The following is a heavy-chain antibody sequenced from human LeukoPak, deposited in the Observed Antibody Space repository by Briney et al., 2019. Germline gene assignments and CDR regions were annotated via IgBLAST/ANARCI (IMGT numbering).Heavy chain of an antibody. Sequence: GGSLILSCASSGFTFINYAMHWVLQSPGKGLEYVSAISSNGGSTYYANSVKGRFTISRDNSKNTLYLQMGSLRAEDMAVYYCARDLRLKELAYCGGDCLDYWGQGTLVTVSS. J-gene: IGHJ4*02. CDR2: ISSNGGST. D-gene: IGHD2-21*02. V-gene: IGHV3-64*01. CDR3: ARDLRLKELAYCGGDCLDY. CDR1: GFTFINYA.